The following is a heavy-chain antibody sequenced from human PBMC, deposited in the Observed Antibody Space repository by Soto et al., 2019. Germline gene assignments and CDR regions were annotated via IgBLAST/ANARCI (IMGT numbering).Heavy chain of an antibody. CDR2: IYHSGST. D-gene: IGHD6-13*01. CDR1: SGSISSSNW. CDR3: ARVIAAAGSGYGMDV. V-gene: IGHV4-4*02. Sequence: TSETLSLTCAVSSGSISSSNWWSWVRQPPGKGLEWIGEIYHSGSTNYNPSLKSRVTISVDKSKNQFSLKLSSVTAADTAVYYCARVIAAAGSGYGMDVWGQGTTVTVSS. J-gene: IGHJ6*02.